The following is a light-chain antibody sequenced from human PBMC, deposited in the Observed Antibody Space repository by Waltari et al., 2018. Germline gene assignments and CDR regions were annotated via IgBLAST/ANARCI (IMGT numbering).Light chain of an antibody. Sequence: QLVLTQSPSASASLGASVKLTCTLSSGHSTNIIAWHQQQPEKGPRYLMKVNSDGSHSKGDQIPDRFSGSSSGAEHYLTISSLQSADEADYYCQTGGHGTWVFGGGTKLTVL. CDR3: QTGGHGTWV. CDR2: VNSDGSH. J-gene: IGLJ3*02. CDR1: SGHSTNI. V-gene: IGLV4-69*01.